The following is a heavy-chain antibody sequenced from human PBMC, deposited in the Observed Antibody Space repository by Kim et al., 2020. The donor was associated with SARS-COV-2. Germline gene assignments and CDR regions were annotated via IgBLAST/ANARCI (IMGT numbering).Heavy chain of an antibody. CDR2: ISGSGGST. V-gene: IGHV3-23*01. CDR1: GFTFSSYA. CDR3: VKDRSADIVVVPAGWFY. J-gene: IGHJ4*02. Sequence: GGSLRLSCAASGFTFSSYAMSWVRQAPGKGLEWVSAISGSGGSTYYADSVKGRFTISRDNSKNTLYLQMNSLRAEDTAVYYCVKDRSADIVVVPAGWFYWGQGTLVTVSS. D-gene: IGHD2-2*01.